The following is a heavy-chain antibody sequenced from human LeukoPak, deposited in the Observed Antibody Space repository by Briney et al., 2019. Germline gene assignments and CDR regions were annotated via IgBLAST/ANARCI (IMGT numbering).Heavy chain of an antibody. V-gene: IGHV3-23*01. CDR1: GFTFSSYG. CDR3: ARDLVERDYYYYYMDV. CDR2: ITGSGGST. D-gene: IGHD1-1*01. Sequence: GGSLRLSCAASGFTFSSYGLSWVRQAPGKGLEWVSGITGSGGSTYYADSVKGRFTISRDNAKNTLYLQMNSLRAEDTAVYYCARDLVERDYYYYYMDVWGKGTTVTVSS. J-gene: IGHJ6*03.